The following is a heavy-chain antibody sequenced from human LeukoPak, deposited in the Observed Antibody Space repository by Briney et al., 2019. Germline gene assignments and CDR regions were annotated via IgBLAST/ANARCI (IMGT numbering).Heavy chain of an antibody. D-gene: IGHD3-16*01. CDR1: GFTFSSYA. V-gene: IGHV3-64*01. CDR2: ITSNGVST. J-gene: IGHJ4*02. CDR3: ATNYVFSVY. Sequence: QPGGSLRLSCAASGFTFSSYAMHWVRQAPGKGLEYVSAITSNGVSTYYANFVKGRFTISRDNSKNTLYLQMNSLRAEDTAVYYCATNYVFSVYWGQGTLVTVSS.